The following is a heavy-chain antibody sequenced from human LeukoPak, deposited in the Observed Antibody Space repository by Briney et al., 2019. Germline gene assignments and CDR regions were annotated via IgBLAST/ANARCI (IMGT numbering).Heavy chain of an antibody. CDR3: AIAYYDSNGYYYDDAFDM. Sequence: PGGSLRLSCAASGFTFSSYAMSWVRQAPGKGLEWVSAISGSGGSTYYADSVKGRFTISRDNSKNTLYLQMNSLRAEDTAVYYCAIAYYDSNGYYYDDAFDMWGQGTMVTVSS. CDR1: GFTFSSYA. D-gene: IGHD3-22*01. J-gene: IGHJ3*02. V-gene: IGHV3-23*01. CDR2: ISGSGGST.